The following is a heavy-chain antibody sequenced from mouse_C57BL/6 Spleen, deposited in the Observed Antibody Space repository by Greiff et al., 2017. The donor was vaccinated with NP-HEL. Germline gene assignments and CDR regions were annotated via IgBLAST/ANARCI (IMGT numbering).Heavy chain of an antibody. CDR1: GYTFTSYW. D-gene: IGHD2-5*01. V-gene: IGHV1-72*01. CDR2: IDPDSGGT. CDR3: ARRERYYSTGVAMDY. Sequence: QVQLQQPGAELVKPGASVKLSCKASGYTFTSYWMHWVKQRPGRGLEWIGRIDPDSGGTKYNEKFKGKATLTADKPSSTAYMQLSSLTSEDSAVYYCARRERYYSTGVAMDYWGQGTSVTVSS. J-gene: IGHJ4*01.